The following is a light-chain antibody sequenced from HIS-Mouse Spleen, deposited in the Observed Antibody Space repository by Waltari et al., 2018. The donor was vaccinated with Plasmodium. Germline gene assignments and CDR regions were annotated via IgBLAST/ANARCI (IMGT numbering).Light chain of an antibody. CDR2: AAS. CDR3: QQYYSFPYT. V-gene: IGKV1D-8*02. CDR1: QRISSY. J-gene: IGKJ2*01. Sequence: AIWMTQSPSLLSASTGDRVPISCRMSQRISSYLAWYQQKPGKAPELLIYAASTLQSGVPSRFSGSGSGTDFTLTISCLQSEDFATYYCQQYYSFPYTFGQGTKLEIK.